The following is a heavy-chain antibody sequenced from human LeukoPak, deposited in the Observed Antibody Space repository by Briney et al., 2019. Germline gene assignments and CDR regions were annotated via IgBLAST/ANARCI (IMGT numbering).Heavy chain of an antibody. D-gene: IGHD3-22*01. V-gene: IGHV1-18*01. Sequence: ASVKVSCKASGYTFTSYGISWVRQAPGQGLEWMGWISAYNGNTNYAQKLQGRVTMTTDTSTSTAYMELRSLRSDDTAVYYCARSCYYDSSGYPRHFDYWGQGTLVTVSS. J-gene: IGHJ4*02. CDR3: ARSCYYDSSGYPRHFDY. CDR2: ISAYNGNT. CDR1: GYTFTSYG.